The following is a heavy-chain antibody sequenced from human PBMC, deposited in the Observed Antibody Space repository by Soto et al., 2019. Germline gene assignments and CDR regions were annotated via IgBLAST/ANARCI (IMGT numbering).Heavy chain of an antibody. V-gene: IGHV3-15*07. CDR2: IKSKTDGGTT. CDR3: TTDLGFWSGTLYNWFDP. Sequence: GSLRLSCAASGFTFSNAWMNWVRQAPGKGLEWVGRIKSKTDGGTTDYAAPVKGRFTISRDDSKNTLYLQMNSLKTEDTAVYYCTTDLGFWSGTLYNWFDPWGQGTLDTVSS. D-gene: IGHD3-3*01. CDR1: GFTFSNAW. J-gene: IGHJ5*02.